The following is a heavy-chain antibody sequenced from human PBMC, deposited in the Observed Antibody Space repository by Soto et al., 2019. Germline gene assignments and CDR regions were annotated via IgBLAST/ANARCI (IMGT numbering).Heavy chain of an antibody. V-gene: IGHV3-48*03. J-gene: IGHJ3*02. Sequence: GSLRLSCAASGFTFSSYEMNWVRQAPGKGLEWVSYISSSGSTIYYADSVKGRFTISRDNAKNSLYLQMNSLRAEDTAVYYCARDPTPYYYDSSGYGEDAFDIWGQGTMVTVSS. CDR2: ISSSGSTI. D-gene: IGHD3-22*01. CDR1: GFTFSSYE. CDR3: ARDPTPYYYDSSGYGEDAFDI.